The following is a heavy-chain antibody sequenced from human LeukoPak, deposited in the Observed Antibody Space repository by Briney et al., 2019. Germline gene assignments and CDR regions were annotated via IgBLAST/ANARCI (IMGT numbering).Heavy chain of an antibody. V-gene: IGHV4-39*07. D-gene: IGHD6-19*01. CDR3: ARDRRIAVAGHNCFDP. Sequence: SETLSLTCTVSGGSISSTTYYWGWIRQPPGKGLEWIGSIYYSGSTYYSPSLKSRVTISVNTSKKQFSLKLSSVTAADTAVYYCARDRRIAVAGHNCFDPWGQGTLVTVSS. CDR2: IYYSGST. J-gene: IGHJ5*02. CDR1: GGSISSTTYY.